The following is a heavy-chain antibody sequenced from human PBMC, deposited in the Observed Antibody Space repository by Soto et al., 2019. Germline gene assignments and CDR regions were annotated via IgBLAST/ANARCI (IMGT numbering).Heavy chain of an antibody. Sequence: ASVKVSCKASGYTFTSYYMHWVRQALGQGLEWMGIINPRGGSTTYAQKFQGRVTMIRDTSTSTVYMELSSLRSEDTAVYYCANAYGSGNYYGANHWGQGTLVTVSS. CDR1: GYTFTSYY. CDR2: INPRGGST. D-gene: IGHD3-10*01. V-gene: IGHV1-46*03. CDR3: ANAYGSGNYYGANH. J-gene: IGHJ4*02.